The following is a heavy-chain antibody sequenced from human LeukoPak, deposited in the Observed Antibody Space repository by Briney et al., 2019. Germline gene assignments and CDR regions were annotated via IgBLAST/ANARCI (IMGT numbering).Heavy chain of an antibody. V-gene: IGHV4-4*07. CDR2: IYTSGST. D-gene: IGHD2-2*01. CDR3: ARQGYCSSTSCYSYIDY. J-gene: IGHJ4*02. CDR1: GGSISNYY. Sequence: PSETLSLTCTVSGGSISNYYWSWIRQPAGKGLEWIGRIYTSGSTNYNPSLKSRVIMSVDTSKNQFSLKLSSVAAADTAVYYCARQGYCSSTSCYSYIDYWGQGTLVTVSS.